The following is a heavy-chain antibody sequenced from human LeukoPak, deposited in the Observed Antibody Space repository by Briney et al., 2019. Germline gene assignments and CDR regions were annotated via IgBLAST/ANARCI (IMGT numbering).Heavy chain of an antibody. CDR2: IKQDGSEK. V-gene: IGHV3-7*01. J-gene: IGHJ4*02. D-gene: IGHD2/OR15-2a*01. CDR1: GFAFSSYW. Sequence: GGSLRLSCAASGFAFSSYWMSWVRQAPGKGLEWVAKIKQDGSEKYYVDSVKGRFTISRDNAKNSLYLQMNSLRAEDTAVYYCARGPTRANSSDYWGQGTLVTVSS. CDR3: ARGPTRANSSDY.